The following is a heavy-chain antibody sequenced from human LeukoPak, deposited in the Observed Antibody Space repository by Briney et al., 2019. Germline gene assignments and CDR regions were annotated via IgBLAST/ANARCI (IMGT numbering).Heavy chain of an antibody. CDR2: IYYGGGT. J-gene: IGHJ5*01. D-gene: IGHD4-17*01. Sequence: SETLSLTCTVSGASIGSYFWSWIRQPPGKGLEWIGYIYYGGGTNYNPSFESRITITVDTSKNRFSLNLTSVTASDTAIYYCARERGDYVSDNRFDSWGQGTRVTVSS. CDR1: GASIGSYF. CDR3: ARERGDYVSDNRFDS. V-gene: IGHV4-59*01.